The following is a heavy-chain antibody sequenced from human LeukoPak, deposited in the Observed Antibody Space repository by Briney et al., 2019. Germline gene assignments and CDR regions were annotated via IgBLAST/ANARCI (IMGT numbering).Heavy chain of an antibody. Sequence: AGGSLRLSCAASGFTFSDYYMSWIRQAPGKGLEWVSYISSSGSTIYYADSVKGRFTISRDNAKNSLYLQMNSLRAEDTAVYYCARDQGYYDFWSGWLNWFDPWGQGTLVTVSS. CDR1: GFTFSDYY. CDR3: ARDQGYYDFWSGWLNWFDP. J-gene: IGHJ5*02. CDR2: ISSSGSTI. V-gene: IGHV3-11*01. D-gene: IGHD3-3*01.